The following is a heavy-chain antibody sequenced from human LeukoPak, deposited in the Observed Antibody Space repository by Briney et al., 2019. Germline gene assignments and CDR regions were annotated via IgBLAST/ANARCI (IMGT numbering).Heavy chain of an antibody. CDR1: GGSISSYY. V-gene: IGHV4-59*01. D-gene: IGHD1-1*01. J-gene: IGHJ4*02. Sequence: PSETLSLTCTVSGGSISSYYWSWIRQPPGKGLEWIGYIFYSGSTNYKPSLKSRVTISVDMSKNQFSLNLSSVTAADTAVYYCARGPTTYYFDYWGQGTLVTVSS. CDR2: IFYSGST. CDR3: ARGPTTYYFDY.